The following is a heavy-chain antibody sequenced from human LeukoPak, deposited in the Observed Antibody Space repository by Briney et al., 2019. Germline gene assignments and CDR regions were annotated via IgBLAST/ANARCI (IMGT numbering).Heavy chain of an antibody. CDR1: GFTFSTYW. Sequence: GGSLRLSCAASGFTFSTYWMHWVRQAPGKGLVWVARIKGDGSSTIYADSVKGRFTISRDNSKNTLYLQTSSLRAEDAAVYYCARASTTVPNLLDHWGRGTLVTVSS. CDR3: ARASTTVPNLLDH. J-gene: IGHJ4*02. CDR2: IKGDGSST. V-gene: IGHV3-74*01. D-gene: IGHD4-17*01.